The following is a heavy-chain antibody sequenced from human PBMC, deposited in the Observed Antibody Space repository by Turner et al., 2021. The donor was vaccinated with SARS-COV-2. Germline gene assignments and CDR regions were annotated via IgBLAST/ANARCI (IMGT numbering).Heavy chain of an antibody. CDR1: GYTHSELS. D-gene: IGHD2-8*01. V-gene: IGHV1-24*01. CDR3: ATAPPYCPSGVWPNWFDP. J-gene: IGHJ5*02. CDR2: NGPEDGET. Sequence: QVQLVQSGAELQKPGASLKVSCRVSGYTHSELSMHWVRQAPGKGLGWMGGNGPEDGETVYARKYQRRGTITENTATDTADMEMSHLRSKHTSVYYWATAPPYCPSGVWPNWFDPWGQGTLVTVSS.